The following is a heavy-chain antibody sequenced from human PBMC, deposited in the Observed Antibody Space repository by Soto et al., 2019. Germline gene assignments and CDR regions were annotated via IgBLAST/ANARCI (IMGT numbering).Heavy chain of an antibody. Sequence: SETLSLTCAVYGGSFSGYYWSWIHQPPGKGLEWIGEINHSGSTNYNPSLKSRVTISVDTSKNQFSLKLGSVTAADTAVYYCARGRITMVRGVITTIRGTYYFDYWGQGTLVTVSS. CDR2: INHSGST. V-gene: IGHV4-34*01. J-gene: IGHJ4*02. CDR1: GGSFSGYY. CDR3: ARGRITMVRGVITTIRGTYYFDY. D-gene: IGHD3-10*01.